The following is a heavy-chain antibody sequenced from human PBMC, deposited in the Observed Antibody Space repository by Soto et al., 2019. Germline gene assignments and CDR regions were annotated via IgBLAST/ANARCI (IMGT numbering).Heavy chain of an antibody. V-gene: IGHV1-69*01. CDR3: ANYSGNSWLGP. CDR1: GGTLNSFS. CDR2: IIPFFGTK. J-gene: IGHJ5*02. D-gene: IGHD6-19*01. Sequence: QVQLVQSGAEVKKPGSSVKVSCTASGGTLNSFSISWVRQSPGLGLEWMGGIIPFFGTKYYAQKFRDRVTFTAGESTSTVYMEMNGLKSGDTAIYYCANYSGNSWLGPWGQGTLVTVSS.